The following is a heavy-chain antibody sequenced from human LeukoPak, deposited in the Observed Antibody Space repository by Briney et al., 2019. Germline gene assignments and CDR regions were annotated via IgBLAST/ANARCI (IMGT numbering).Heavy chain of an antibody. V-gene: IGHV1-46*01. D-gene: IGHD2-2*01. CDR1: GYTFTSYY. CDR2: INPSGGST. J-gene: IGHJ3*02. CDR3: ARAGVVPAASDAFDI. Sequence: ASVKVSCKASGYTFTSYYMHWVRQGPGQGLEWMGIINPSGGSTIYAQKFQGRVTMTRDTSTSTVYMELSSLRSEDTAVYYCARAGVVPAASDAFDIWGQGTMVTVSS.